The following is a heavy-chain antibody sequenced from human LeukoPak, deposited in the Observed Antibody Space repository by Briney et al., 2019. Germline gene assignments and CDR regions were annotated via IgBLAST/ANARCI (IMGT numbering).Heavy chain of an antibody. V-gene: IGHV3-23*01. CDR1: GFTFSSYP. CDR3: AKDGGYYGSGSPLDY. CDR2: ISGRGGKT. Sequence: PGGSLRLSCAASGFTFSSYPMRWVRQAPGKGLEWVSAISGRGGKTYYVDSVKGRFTISRDNSKNTLYLQMNSLRAEDTAVYYCAKDGGYYGSGSPLDYWGQGTLVTVSS. J-gene: IGHJ4*02. D-gene: IGHD3-10*01.